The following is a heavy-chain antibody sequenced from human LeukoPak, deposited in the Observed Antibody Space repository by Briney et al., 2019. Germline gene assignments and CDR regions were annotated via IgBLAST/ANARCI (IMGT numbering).Heavy chain of an antibody. CDR3: ARVPTYEIAAARVGYAFDI. Sequence: PSETLSLTCTVSGYSISSGYYWGWIRQPPGKGLEWIGSIYHSGSTYYNPSLKSRVTISVDTSKNQFSLKLSSVTAADTAVYYCARVPTYEIAAARVGYAFDIWGQGTMVTVSS. V-gene: IGHV4-38-2*02. D-gene: IGHD6-13*01. CDR2: IYHSGST. J-gene: IGHJ3*02. CDR1: GYSISSGYY.